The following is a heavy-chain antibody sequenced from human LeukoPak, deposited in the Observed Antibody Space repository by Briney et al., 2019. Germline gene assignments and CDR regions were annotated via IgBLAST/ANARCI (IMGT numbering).Heavy chain of an antibody. CDR3: ARESIVVARNWFDP. CDR2: IYYSGST. V-gene: IGHV4-31*03. CDR1: GGSISSGGYY. Sequence: SQTLSLTCTVSGGSISSGGYYWSWIRQHPGKGLEWIGYIYYSGSTYYNPSLKSRVTISVDTSKNQFSLKLSSVTAADTAAYYCARESIVVARNWFDPWGQGTLVTVSS. J-gene: IGHJ5*02. D-gene: IGHD2-21*01.